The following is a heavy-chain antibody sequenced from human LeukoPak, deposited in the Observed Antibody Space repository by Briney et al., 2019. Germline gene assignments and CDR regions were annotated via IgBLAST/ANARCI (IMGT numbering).Heavy chain of an antibody. CDR1: GFTFSDYY. D-gene: IGHD3-10*01. J-gene: IGHJ4*02. Sequence: GGSLRLSCAASGFTFSDYYMSWIRQAPGKGLEWVSYISSSGSTIYYADSVKGRFTISRDNAKNSLYLQMNSLRAEDMAVYYCASTYGSGSSQFDYWGQGTLVTVSS. CDR2: ISSSGSTI. CDR3: ASTYGSGSSQFDY. V-gene: IGHV3-11*01.